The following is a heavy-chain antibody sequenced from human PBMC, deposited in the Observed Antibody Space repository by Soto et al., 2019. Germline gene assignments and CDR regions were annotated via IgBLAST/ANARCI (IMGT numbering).Heavy chain of an antibody. CDR2: INHSGST. D-gene: IGHD3-16*02. J-gene: IGHJ6*02. CDR1: GGSFSGYY. CDR3: ARGVFYDYVWGSYRYYYGMDV. Sequence: SETLSLTCAVYGGSFSGYYWSWIRQPPGKGLEWIGEINHSGSTNYNPSLKSRVTVSVDTSKNQFSLKLSSVTAADTAVYYCARGVFYDYVWGSYRYYYGMDVWGQGTTVTVSS. V-gene: IGHV4-34*01.